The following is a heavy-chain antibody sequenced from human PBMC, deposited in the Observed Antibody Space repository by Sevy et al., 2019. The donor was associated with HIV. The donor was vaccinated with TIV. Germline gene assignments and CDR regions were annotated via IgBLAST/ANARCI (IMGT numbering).Heavy chain of an antibody. CDR1: GGSISSGGYY. CDR3: ARDTQLERRGGFDY. CDR2: IYYSGST. Sequence: SETLSLTRTVSGGSISSGGYYWSWIRQHPGKGLEWIGYIYYSGSTYYNPSLKSRVTISVDTSKNQFSLKLSSVTAADTAVYYCARDTQLERRGGFDYWGQGTLVTVSS. J-gene: IGHJ4*02. V-gene: IGHV4-31*03. D-gene: IGHD1-1*01.